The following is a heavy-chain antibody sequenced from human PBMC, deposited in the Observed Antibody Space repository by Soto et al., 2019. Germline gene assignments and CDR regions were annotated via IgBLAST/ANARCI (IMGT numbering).Heavy chain of an antibody. CDR2: INAYNGNT. CDR1: GYTFTRYG. J-gene: IGHJ4*02. Sequence: QVQLVQSGAEVKKPGASVKVSCKASGYTFTRYGISWVQHAPGQGLEWMGWINAYNGNTKYAQKLQGRFTMTTDTSTSTADMELRSLRSDDTAVYYCARDQAMAQFDYWGQGTLVTVSS. D-gene: IGHD5-18*01. CDR3: ARDQAMAQFDY. V-gene: IGHV1-18*01.